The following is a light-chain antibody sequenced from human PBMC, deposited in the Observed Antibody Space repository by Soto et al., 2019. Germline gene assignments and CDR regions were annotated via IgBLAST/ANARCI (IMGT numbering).Light chain of an antibody. CDR1: QTVRSSY. J-gene: IGKJ1*01. CDR3: QQYGSSPQT. CDR2: GAS. V-gene: IGKV3-20*01. Sequence: EIVLSQSPGTLSLSPGERATLSCRASQTVRSSYLAWYQQKPGQAPRLLISGASSRATGIPDRFSGSGSGTVFTLTISRLEPEDFAVYYCQQYGSSPQTFGQGTKVEIK.